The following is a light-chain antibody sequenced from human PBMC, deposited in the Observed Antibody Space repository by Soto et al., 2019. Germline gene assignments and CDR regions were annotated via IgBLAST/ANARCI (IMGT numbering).Light chain of an antibody. J-gene: IGKJ1*01. Sequence: EIVLTQSPATLSVSLGDSATLSCRASQSVSLSLAWYQMRPGQPPRLLIYGASTRATDIPARFSGSVSVTDFTLTISSLQAEDFAVYFCQQYHIWPSWTFGQGTKVELK. V-gene: IGKV3-15*01. CDR1: QSVSLS. CDR2: GAS. CDR3: QQYHIWPSWT.